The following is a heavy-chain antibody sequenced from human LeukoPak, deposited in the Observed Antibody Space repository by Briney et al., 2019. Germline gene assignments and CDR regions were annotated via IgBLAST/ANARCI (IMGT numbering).Heavy chain of an antibody. V-gene: IGHV1-2*02. CDR3: ARGRPASPIVRGPTDWFDP. J-gene: IGHJ5*02. CDR1: RYTFTGYY. Sequence: ASVKVSCKASRYTFTGYYMHWVRQAPGQGLEWMGWINPNSGGTNYAQKFQGRVTMTRDTSISTAYMELSRLRSDDTAVYYCARGRPASPIVRGPTDWFDPWGQGTLVTVSS. D-gene: IGHD3-10*01. CDR2: INPNSGGT.